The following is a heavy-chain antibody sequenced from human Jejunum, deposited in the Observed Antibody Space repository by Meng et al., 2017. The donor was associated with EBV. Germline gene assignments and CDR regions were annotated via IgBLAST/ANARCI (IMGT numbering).Heavy chain of an antibody. D-gene: IGHD1-26*01. Sequence: QGQLQESGPGLGKPSGPLAPTGTCSGGSGSSGGYYWSWIRQPPGKGLEWIGYIYNSESTNYKSSLKSRVTISADTSKNQFSLRLSSVTAADTAVYYCARDQNGSYFAYWGQGTLVTVSS. CDR1: GGSGSSGGYY. CDR3: ARDQNGSYFAY. V-gene: IGHV4-61*08. J-gene: IGHJ4*02. CDR2: IYNSEST.